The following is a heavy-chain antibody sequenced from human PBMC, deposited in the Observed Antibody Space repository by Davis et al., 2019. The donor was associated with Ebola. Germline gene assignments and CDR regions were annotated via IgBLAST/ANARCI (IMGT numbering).Heavy chain of an antibody. CDR3: ARDRVGATRFDY. Sequence: MPSETLSLTCTVSGGSIGSHKWSWVRQPPGKGLEWIGYIYYDGSTNYNPSLKSRVTISVDTSRTQFSLKLSSVTAADTAVYYCARDRVGATRFDYWGQGTLVTVSS. D-gene: IGHD1-26*01. V-gene: IGHV4-59*11. CDR2: IYYDGST. CDR1: GGSIGSHK. J-gene: IGHJ4*02.